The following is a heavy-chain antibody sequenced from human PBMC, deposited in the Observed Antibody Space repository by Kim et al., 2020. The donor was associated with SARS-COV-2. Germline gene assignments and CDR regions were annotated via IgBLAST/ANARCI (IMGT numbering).Heavy chain of an antibody. V-gene: IGHV5-51*01. CDR3: ARPTQSGGLLTGLWNGWVDY. D-gene: IGHD3-9*01. CDR2: IYPGDSDT. Sequence: GESLKISCKGSGYSFTSYWIGWVRQMPGKGLEWMGIIYPGDSDTRYSPSFQGQVTISADKSISTAYLQWSSLKASDTAMYYCARPTQSGGLLTGLWNGWVDYWGQGTLVTVSS. J-gene: IGHJ4*02. CDR1: GYSFTSYW.